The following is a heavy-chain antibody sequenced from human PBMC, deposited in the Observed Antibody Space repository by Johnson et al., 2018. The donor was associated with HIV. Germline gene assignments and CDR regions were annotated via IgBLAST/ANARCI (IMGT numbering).Heavy chain of an antibody. V-gene: IGHV3-30*02. CDR2: IRYDGSNN. CDR3: VRGRDSTGEWGAFDF. CDR1: GFTFSSYG. D-gene: IGHD7-27*01. J-gene: IGHJ3*01. Sequence: QVQLVESGGGVVQPGGSLRLSCAASGFTFSSYGMHWVRQAPGKGLEWVAFIRYDGSNNYYADSVKGRFTISRDNSKNTLYLQKYSLRGEETAMYYCVRGRDSTGEWGAFDFWGQGTIVTVSS.